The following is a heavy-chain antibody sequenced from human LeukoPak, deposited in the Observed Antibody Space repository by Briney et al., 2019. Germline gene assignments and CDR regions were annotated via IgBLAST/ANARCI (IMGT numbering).Heavy chain of an antibody. CDR3: AGIPVAKTFDY. CDR2: IDYTGSA. V-gene: IGHV4-61*01. D-gene: IGHD6-19*01. Sequence: SETLSLTCTVSGGPVSSNSCYWSWVRQPPGKGLEWIGFIDYTGSANYNPSLKSRVTISLDTSKNQFSVKVMSVTAADTAVYYCAGIPVAKTFDYWGQGTLVTVSS. CDR1: GGPVSSNSCY. J-gene: IGHJ4*02.